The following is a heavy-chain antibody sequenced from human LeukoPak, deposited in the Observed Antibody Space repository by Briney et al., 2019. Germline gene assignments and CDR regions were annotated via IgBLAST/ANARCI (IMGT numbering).Heavy chain of an antibody. CDR3: AKGSSGYYYYFES. CDR1: GVTFSTYA. V-gene: IGHV3-23*01. Sequence: GGTLRLSCAASGVTFSTYAMSWVRQAPGKGLEWVSGIDGRGRYAYYRDSVRGRFTISRDNSKKTLDLHMSSLRAEDTAVYYCAKGSSGYYYYFESWGQGTLVTVSS. J-gene: IGHJ4*02. CDR2: IDGRGRYA. D-gene: IGHD3-22*01.